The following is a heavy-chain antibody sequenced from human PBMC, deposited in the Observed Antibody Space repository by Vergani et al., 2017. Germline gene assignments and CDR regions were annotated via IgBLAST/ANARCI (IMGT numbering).Heavy chain of an antibody. Sequence: QVQLVESGGGVVQPGRSLRLSCAASGFTFSSYGMHWVRQAPGKGLEWVAVISYDGSNKYYADSVKGRFTISRDNSKNTLYLQMNSLRAEDTAVYYCAEGAGYDFWRGWLDYWGQGTLVTVSS. CDR3: AEGAGYDFWRGWLDY. J-gene: IGHJ4*02. CDR2: ISYDGSNK. CDR1: GFTFSSYG. D-gene: IGHD3-3*01. V-gene: IGHV3-30*18.